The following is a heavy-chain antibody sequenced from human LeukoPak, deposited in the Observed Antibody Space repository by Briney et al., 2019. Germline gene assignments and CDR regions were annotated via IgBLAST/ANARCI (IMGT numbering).Heavy chain of an antibody. CDR3: ARGGLSSSFDY. CDR1: GFTFSNYW. D-gene: IGHD6-13*01. CDR2: MNIDGSEK. Sequence: GGSLRLSCAASGFTFSNYWMGWVRQAPGKRLEWVANMNIDGSEKYYADSVKGRFSISRDNARNSVYLQMAGLRVEDTAVYYCARGGLSSSFDYWGQGTLVTVSS. V-gene: IGHV3-7*01. J-gene: IGHJ4*02.